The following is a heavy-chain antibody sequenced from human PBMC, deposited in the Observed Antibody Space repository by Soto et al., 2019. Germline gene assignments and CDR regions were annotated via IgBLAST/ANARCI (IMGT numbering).Heavy chain of an antibody. CDR1: GFTFSSYA. D-gene: IGHD2-2*01. J-gene: IGHJ4*02. V-gene: IGHV3-23*01. CDR3: AKGSASVRPYYFDY. CDR2: ITGSGSDS. Sequence: EGSLRLSCTASGFTFSSYAMAWIRQTPGKGLEWVTAITGSGSDSFHADSVKGRFAISRDNTKNTLYLQMNSLRAEDTAIYYCAKGSASVRPYYFDYWGQGT.